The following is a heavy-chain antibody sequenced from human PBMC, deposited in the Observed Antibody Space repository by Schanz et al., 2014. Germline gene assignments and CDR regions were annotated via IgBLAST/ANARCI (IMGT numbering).Heavy chain of an antibody. Sequence: EVQLVESGGGVVQPGRSLRLSCAASGFTFSTHAMHWVRQAPGKGLEWVSYVSRSTPDIYYADSVKGRFTMSRDNAKNSVFLQMNSLRAEDTAVYYCARDLPRTFLFDYWGQGTLVTVSS. CDR2: VSRSTPDI. V-gene: IGHV3-48*01. J-gene: IGHJ4*02. CDR1: GFTFSTHA. CDR3: ARDLPRTFLFDY.